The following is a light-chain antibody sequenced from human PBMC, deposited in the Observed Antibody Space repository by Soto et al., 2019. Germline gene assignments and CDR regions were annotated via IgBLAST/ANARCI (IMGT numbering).Light chain of an antibody. CDR3: QQYDNWPPVT. J-gene: IGKJ4*01. V-gene: IGKV3-15*01. CDR2: GAS. CDR1: QSVSSN. Sequence: EIVMTQSPATLSVSPGERATLSCRASQSVSSNLAWFQQKPGQAPRLLIYGASTRATGIPARFSGSGSGTEFTLTISSLQSEDFAVYYCQQYDNWPPVTFGGGTKVEIK.